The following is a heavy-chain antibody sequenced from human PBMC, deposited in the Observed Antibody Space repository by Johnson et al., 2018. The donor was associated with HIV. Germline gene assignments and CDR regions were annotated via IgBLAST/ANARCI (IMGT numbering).Heavy chain of an antibody. J-gene: IGHJ3*02. Sequence: QVQLVESGGGVVQPGRSLRLSCAASGFTFSSYGMHWVRQAPGKGLQWVAAIWYDGNNKYYADSVKGRFTVSRDNAKNSLYLQMNSLRAEDTAVDYCAREWEAAFDIWGQGTMVTVSS. CDR1: GFTFSSYG. CDR3: AREWEAAFDI. V-gene: IGHV3-33*01. D-gene: IGHD1-26*01. CDR2: IWYDGNNK.